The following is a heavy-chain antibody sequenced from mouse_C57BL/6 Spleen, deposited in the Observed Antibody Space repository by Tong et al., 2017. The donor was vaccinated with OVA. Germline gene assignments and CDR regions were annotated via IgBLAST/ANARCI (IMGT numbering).Heavy chain of an antibody. Sequence: LQLSGRNFFQPRKPLSLSCESNEYEFPSHDMSWVRKTPEKRLELVAAINSDGGSTYYPDTMERRFIISRDNTKKTLSLQMSSLRSEDTALYYCARHEKYGNYWYFDVWGAGTTVTVSS. CDR3: ARHEKYGNYWYFDV. D-gene: IGHD2-10*02. CDR1: EYEFPSHD. J-gene: IGHJ1*01. CDR2: INSDGGST. V-gene: IGHV5-2*01.